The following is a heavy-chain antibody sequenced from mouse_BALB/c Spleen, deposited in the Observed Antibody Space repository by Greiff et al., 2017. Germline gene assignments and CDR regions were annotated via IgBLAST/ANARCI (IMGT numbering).Heavy chain of an antibody. CDR3: TRYEGGSTSFAY. J-gene: IGHJ3*01. CDR2: ISYSGST. Sequence: EVMLVESGPSLVKPSQTLSLTCSVTGDSITSGYWNWIRKFPGNKLEYMGYISYSGSTYYNPSLKSRISITRDTSKNQYYLQLNSVTTEDTATYYCTRYEGGSTSFAYWGQGTLVTVSA. CDR1: GDSITSGY. D-gene: IGHD1-1*01. V-gene: IGHV3-8*02.